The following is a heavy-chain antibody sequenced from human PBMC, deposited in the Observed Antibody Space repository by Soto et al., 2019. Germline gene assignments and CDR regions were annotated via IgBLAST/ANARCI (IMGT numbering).Heavy chain of an antibody. CDR1: GLTFSSYE. D-gene: IGHD3-10*01. V-gene: IGHV3-48*03. CDR3: ARGSMVRRVNPSHGMDV. CDR2: ISSSGSTI. Sequence: GGSLRLSCAASGLTFSSYEMNWVRQAPGKGLEWVSYISSSGSTIYYADSVKGRFTISRDNAKNSLYLQMNSLRAEDTAVYYCARGSMVRRVNPSHGMDVWGQGTTVTVSS. J-gene: IGHJ6*01.